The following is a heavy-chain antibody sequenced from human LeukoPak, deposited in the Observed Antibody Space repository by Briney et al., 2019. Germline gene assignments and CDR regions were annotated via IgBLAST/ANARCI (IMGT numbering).Heavy chain of an antibody. CDR2: ITSPVGHI. Sequence: GGSLRLSCAASGFTFSTYSVNWVRQAPGKGLEWVASITSPVGHIYYADSLKGRITISRDNAKSSLYLQMNSLRAEDTAVYYCATDGQSSGWYGFDYGGQGTLVTVSS. CDR1: GFTFSTYS. V-gene: IGHV3-21*01. CDR3: ATDGQSSGWYGFDY. D-gene: IGHD6-19*01. J-gene: IGHJ4*02.